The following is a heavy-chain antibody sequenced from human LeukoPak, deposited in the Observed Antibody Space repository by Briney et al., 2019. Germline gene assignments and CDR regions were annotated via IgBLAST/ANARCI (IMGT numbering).Heavy chain of an antibody. CDR1: GYTFTSYG. CDR2: ISAYNGNT. J-gene: IGHJ4*02. D-gene: IGHD3-10*01. Sequence: ASVKVSCKASGYTFTSYGISWVRQAPGQGLEWMGWISAYNGNTNYAQKLQGRVTMTTDTSTSTAYMELRSLRSDDTAVYYCARGRGHLLWFGESPFDYWGQGTLVTVSS. CDR3: ARGRGHLLWFGESPFDY. V-gene: IGHV1-18*01.